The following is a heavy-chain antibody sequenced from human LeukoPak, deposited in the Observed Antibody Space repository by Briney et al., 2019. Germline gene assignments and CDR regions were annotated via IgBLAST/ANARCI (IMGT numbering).Heavy chain of an antibody. Sequence: PWGSLRLSCAASGCSLSTYSINWVRQAPGKGLEWVSYVRSSNSTIFYEALAQGRFTITRENVQNSLFLQMKSLRADEPALYYFARDLGVWGKGTTVTVSS. CDR3: ARDLGV. CDR1: GCSLSTYS. CDR2: VRSSNSTI. V-gene: IGHV3-48*01. J-gene: IGHJ6*04.